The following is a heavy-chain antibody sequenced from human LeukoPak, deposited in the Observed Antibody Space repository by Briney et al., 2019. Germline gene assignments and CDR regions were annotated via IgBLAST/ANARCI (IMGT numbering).Heavy chain of an antibody. Sequence: GGSLRLSCAASGFTFSSYGMHWVRQAPGKGLEWVAVISYDGSNKYYADSVKGRFTISRDNSKNTLYLQMNSLRAEDTAVYYCAKLGAAAGTFDYWGQGTLVTVSS. D-gene: IGHD6-13*01. CDR1: GFTFSSYG. J-gene: IGHJ4*02. V-gene: IGHV3-30*18. CDR3: AKLGAAAGTFDY. CDR2: ISYDGSNK.